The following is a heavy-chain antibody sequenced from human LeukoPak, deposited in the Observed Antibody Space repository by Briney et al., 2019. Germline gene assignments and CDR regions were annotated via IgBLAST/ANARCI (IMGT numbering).Heavy chain of an antibody. CDR2: IDPGDSDT. V-gene: IGHV5-51*01. CDR3: ARSITIFGVVDAFDI. CDR1: GYRFTSYW. Sequence: GGAPKISCKGSGYRFTSYWIGRGRQMPGKGGEGMGIIDPGDSDTRYRPSFQRQVSISVDKSISTAYLQWSSLKASDTTMYYCARSITIFGVVDAFDIWGQGTMVTVSS. D-gene: IGHD3-3*01. J-gene: IGHJ3*02.